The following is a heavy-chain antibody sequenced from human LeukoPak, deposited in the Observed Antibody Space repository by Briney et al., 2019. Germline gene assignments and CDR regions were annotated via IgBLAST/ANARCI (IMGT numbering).Heavy chain of an antibody. V-gene: IGHV3-30*18. CDR1: GFTLSSYG. CDR3: AKEKVFTSTSWTTIEY. Sequence: PGRSLRLSCAASGFTLSSYGMHWVRQAPGKGLEWVAVISYDGNAKHYADSVKGRFTISRDNSKNTLYLQMNNLRSEDTAVYYCAKEKVFTSTSWTTIEYWGQGTLVTVSS. CDR2: ISYDGNAK. D-gene: IGHD6-13*01. J-gene: IGHJ4*02.